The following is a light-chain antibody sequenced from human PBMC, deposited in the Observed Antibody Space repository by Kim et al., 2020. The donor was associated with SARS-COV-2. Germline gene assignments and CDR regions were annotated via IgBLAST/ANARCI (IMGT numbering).Light chain of an antibody. Sequence: DIQMTQSPSSLSASVGDRVTITCRPSQRISSYLNWYQQKPGRAPKLLIYAASTLQSGVPSRFSGSGSGTDFTLTISSLQPEDSAIYYCQQSYRTPLTFGGGTKVDIK. CDR2: AAS. CDR3: QQSYRTPLT. J-gene: IGKJ4*01. CDR1: QRISSY. V-gene: IGKV1-39*01.